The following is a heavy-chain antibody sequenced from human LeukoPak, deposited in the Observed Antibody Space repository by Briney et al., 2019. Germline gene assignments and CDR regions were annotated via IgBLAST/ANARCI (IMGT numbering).Heavy chain of an antibody. CDR3: AKGGHGYYYYYYGMDV. CDR2: ISYDGSNK. V-gene: IGHV3-30*18. CDR1: GFTFSSYG. J-gene: IGHJ6*02. D-gene: IGHD3-16*01. Sequence: GGSLRLSCAASGFTFSSYGMHWVRQAPGKGLEWVAVISYDGSNKYYADSVKGRFTISRDNSKNTLYLQMNSLRAEDTAVYYCAKGGHGYYYYYYGMDVWGQGTTVTVSS.